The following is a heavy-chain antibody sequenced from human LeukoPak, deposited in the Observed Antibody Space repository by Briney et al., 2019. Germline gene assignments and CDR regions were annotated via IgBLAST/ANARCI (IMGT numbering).Heavy chain of an antibody. CDR1: GYTFTSYA. V-gene: IGHV7-4-1*02. D-gene: IGHD3-9*01. Sequence: ASVKVSCKASGYTFTSYAMNWVRQAPGQGLEWMGWINTNTGNPTYAQGFTGRFVFSLDTSVSTAYLQISSLKAEDTAVYYCARDQYDILTGYLYNWFDPWGQGTLVTVSS. CDR3: ARDQYDILTGYLYNWFDP. CDR2: INTNTGNP. J-gene: IGHJ5*02.